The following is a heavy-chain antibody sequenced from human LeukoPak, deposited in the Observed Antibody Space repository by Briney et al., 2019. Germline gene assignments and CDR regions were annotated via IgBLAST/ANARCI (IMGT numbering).Heavy chain of an antibody. CDR2: IYHSGST. CDR1: GDSISSSTYY. CDR3: ARDGSSGAVAAFDI. J-gene: IGHJ3*02. V-gene: IGHV4-39*07. D-gene: IGHD3-10*01. Sequence: SETLSLTCTVSGDSISSSTYYWGWVRQPPGKGLEWIGEIYHSGSTNYNPSLKSRVTISVDKSKNQFSLKLSSVTAADTAVYYCARDGSSGAVAAFDIWGQGTMVTVSS.